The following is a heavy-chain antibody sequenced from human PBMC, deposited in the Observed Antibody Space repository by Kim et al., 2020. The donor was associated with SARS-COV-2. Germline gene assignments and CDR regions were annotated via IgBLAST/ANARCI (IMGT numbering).Heavy chain of an antibody. J-gene: IGHJ6*02. CDR1: GGSFSGYY. CDR3: ARVSGSLRYGYYYYGMDV. CDR2: INHSGST. D-gene: IGHD3-10*01. V-gene: IGHV4-34*01. Sequence: SETLSLTCAVYGGSFSGYYWSWIRQPPGKGLEWIGEINHSGSTNYNPSLKSRVTISVDTSKNQFSLKLSSVTAADTAVYYCARVSGSLRYGYYYYGMDVWGQGTTVTVSS.